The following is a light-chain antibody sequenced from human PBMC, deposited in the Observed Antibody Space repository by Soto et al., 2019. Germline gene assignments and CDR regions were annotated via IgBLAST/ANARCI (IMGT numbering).Light chain of an antibody. V-gene: IGLV2-23*01. Sequence: QSVLTQPASVSGSPGQSITISCTGTSSDVGSYNLVSWYQQHPGKAPKLMIYEGSKRPSGVSNRFSGSKSGNTASLTISGLQAEDEADYYCCSYAGRSTWDVVFGGGTKLTVL. J-gene: IGLJ2*01. CDR3: CSYAGRSTWDVV. CDR1: SSDVGSYNL. CDR2: EGS.